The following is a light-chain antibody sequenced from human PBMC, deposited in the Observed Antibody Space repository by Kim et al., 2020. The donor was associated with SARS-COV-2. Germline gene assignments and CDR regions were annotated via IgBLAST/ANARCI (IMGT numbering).Light chain of an antibody. Sequence: EIEMTQSPATLSVSPGQRVTLSCWASQNITTNLGWYQLKPGQPPRVVIHTASARAPGIPARFSGRGSGTQFTLTISSLQSEDFAVYYCQQYKIWPTFGQGTRVDIK. J-gene: IGKJ1*01. V-gene: IGKV3-15*01. CDR1: QNITTN. CDR3: QQYKIWPT. CDR2: TAS.